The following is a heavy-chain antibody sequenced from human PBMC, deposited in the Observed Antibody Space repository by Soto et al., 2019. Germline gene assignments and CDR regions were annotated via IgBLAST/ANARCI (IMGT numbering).Heavy chain of an antibody. J-gene: IGHJ4*02. Sequence: PGGSLRLSCAASGFTFSSYAMSWVRQAPGKGLEWVSAISGSGGSTYYADSVKGRFTISRDNSKNTLYLQMNSLRAEDTAVYYCAKRPYYDFWSGYYLDYWGQGTLVTVSS. D-gene: IGHD3-3*01. CDR2: ISGSGGST. CDR3: AKRPYYDFWSGYYLDY. CDR1: GFTFSSYA. V-gene: IGHV3-23*01.